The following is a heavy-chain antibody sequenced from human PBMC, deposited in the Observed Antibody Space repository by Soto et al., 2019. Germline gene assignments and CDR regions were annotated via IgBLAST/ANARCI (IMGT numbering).Heavy chain of an antibody. D-gene: IGHD4-4*01. J-gene: IGHJ6*03. Sequence: GSLRLSCTASGFTFGDYAMSWFRQAPGKGLEWVGFIRSKAYGGTTEYAASVKGRFTISRDDSKSIAYLQMNSLKTEDTAVYYCTRDAATVTAHYYYYYMDVWGKGTTVTVSS. V-gene: IGHV3-49*03. CDR1: GFTFGDYA. CDR3: TRDAATVTAHYYYYYMDV. CDR2: IRSKAYGGTT.